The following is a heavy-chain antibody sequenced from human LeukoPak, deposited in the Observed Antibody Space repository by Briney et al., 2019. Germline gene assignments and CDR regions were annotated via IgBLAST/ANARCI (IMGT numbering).Heavy chain of an antibody. CDR1: GGSISSSSYY. D-gene: IGHD2-21*01. J-gene: IGHJ4*02. CDR3: ARSQEKCSYSDY. V-gene: IGHV4-39*01. CDR2: IYYSGST. Sequence: SETLSLTCTVSGGSISSSSYYWGWIRQPPGKGLEWIGSIYYSGSTYYNPSLKSRVTISVDTSKNQFSLKLSSVTAADTAVYYCARSQEKCSYSDYWGQGTLVTVSS.